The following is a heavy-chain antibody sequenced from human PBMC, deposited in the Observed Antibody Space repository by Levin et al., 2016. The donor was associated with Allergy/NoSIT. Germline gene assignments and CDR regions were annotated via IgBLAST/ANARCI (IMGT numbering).Heavy chain of an antibody. V-gene: IGHV1-46*03. Sequence: WVRQAPGQGLEWMGIINPSGGSTSYAQKFQGRVTMTRDTSTSTVYMELSSLRSEDTAVYYCARGSLRAVTMIVVVNPPGYWGQGTLVTVSS. J-gene: IGHJ4*02. CDR2: INPSGGST. D-gene: IGHD3-22*01. CDR3: ARGSLRAVTMIVVVNPPGY.